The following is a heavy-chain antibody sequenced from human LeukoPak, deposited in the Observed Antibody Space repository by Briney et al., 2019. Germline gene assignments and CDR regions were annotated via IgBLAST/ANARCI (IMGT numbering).Heavy chain of an antibody. CDR2: IYYSGST. CDR3: ARLKYSGYDHGVFDF. D-gene: IGHD5-12*01. V-gene: IGHV4-39*06. Sequence: SETLSLTCTVSGGSISSSSYYWGWIRQPPGKGLEWIGSIYYSGSTNYNPSLKSRVTMSVDTSKNQFPLKLSSVTAADTAVYYCARLKYSGYDHGVFDFWGQGTLVTVSS. CDR1: GGSISSSSYY. J-gene: IGHJ4*02.